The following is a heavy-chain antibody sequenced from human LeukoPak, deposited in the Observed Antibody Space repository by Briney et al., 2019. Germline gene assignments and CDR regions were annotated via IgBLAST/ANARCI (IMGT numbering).Heavy chain of an antibody. CDR1: GFTFNNFG. CDR3: ARGGIAGRPDY. Sequence: GSLRLSCEASGFTFNNFGMHWVRQAPGKGLEWVSSISIGSSYIYYADSVKGRFTISRDNAKNSLYLQMNSLRAEDTAVYYCARGGIAGRPDYWGQGTLVTVSS. J-gene: IGHJ4*02. V-gene: IGHV3-21*06. CDR2: ISIGSSYI. D-gene: IGHD6-6*01.